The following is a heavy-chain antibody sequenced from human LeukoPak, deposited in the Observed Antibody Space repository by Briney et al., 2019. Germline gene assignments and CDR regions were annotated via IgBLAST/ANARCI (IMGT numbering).Heavy chain of an antibody. J-gene: IGHJ4*02. V-gene: IGHV4-59*01. CDR3: ARVSRGSYSADY. CDR1: GGSISSYY. D-gene: IGHD1-26*01. Sequence: PSETLSLTCTVSGGSISSYYWSWIRQPPGKGLEWIGYIYYSGSTNYNPSLKSRVTISVDTSKNQFSLKLSSVTAADTAVYYCARVSRGSYSADYWGQGILVTVSS. CDR2: IYYSGST.